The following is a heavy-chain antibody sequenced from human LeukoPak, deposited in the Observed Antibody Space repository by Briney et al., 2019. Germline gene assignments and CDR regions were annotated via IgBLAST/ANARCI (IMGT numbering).Heavy chain of an antibody. J-gene: IGHJ5*02. Sequence: GASVKVSCKAFGYTFTSNYMHWVRQAPGQGPEWMGVISPTGGSTTYAQKFQGRVTMTRDTSTSTVYMELSSLRSEDTAVYYCARDQKGGLWDIVVVVAATSGFDPWGQGTLVTVSS. CDR1: GYTFTSNY. CDR2: ISPTGGST. D-gene: IGHD2-15*01. CDR3: ARDQKGGLWDIVVVVAATSGFDP. V-gene: IGHV1-46*01.